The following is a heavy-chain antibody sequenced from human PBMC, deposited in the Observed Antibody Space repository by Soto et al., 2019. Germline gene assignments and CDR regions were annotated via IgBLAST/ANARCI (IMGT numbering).Heavy chain of an antibody. J-gene: IGHJ6*02. CDR2: ISYDGSNK. CDR1: GFTFSSYG. D-gene: IGHD3-10*01. V-gene: IGHV3-30*18. Sequence: GGSLRLSCAASGFTFSSYGMHWVRQAPGKGLEWVAVISYDGSNKYYADSVKGRFTISRDNSKNTLYLQMNSLRAEDTAVYYCAKVKLRDGSGYDGMDVWGQGTTVTVSS. CDR3: AKVKLRDGSGYDGMDV.